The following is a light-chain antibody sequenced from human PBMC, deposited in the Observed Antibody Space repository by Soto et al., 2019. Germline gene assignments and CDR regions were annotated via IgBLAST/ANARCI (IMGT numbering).Light chain of an antibody. J-gene: IGLJ1*01. CDR2: EVT. Sequence: QSVLTQPPSASGSPGQSVTISCTGSGSDIGFYNYVSWYQQHPGKVPKLLIYEVTKRPSGVPDRFSGSNSGNTATLTISGTQAMDEADYYCQAWDSSTAVFGTGTKVTVL. CDR3: QAWDSSTAV. V-gene: IGLV2-8*01. CDR1: GSDIGFYNY.